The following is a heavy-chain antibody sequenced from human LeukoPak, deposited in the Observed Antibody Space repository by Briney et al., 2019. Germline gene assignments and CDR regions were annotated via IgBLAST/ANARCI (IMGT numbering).Heavy chain of an antibody. D-gene: IGHD2-21*02. CDR3: ARDRRSVVVTAIGAFDI. CDR1: GFTFSDYY. J-gene: IGHJ3*02. V-gene: IGHV3-11*01. Sequence: GGSLRLSCAASGFTFSDYYMSWIRQAPGKGLEWVSYISCSGSTIYYADSVKGRFTISRDNAKNSPYLQMNSLRAEDTAVYYCARDRRSVVVTAIGAFDIWGQGTMVTVSS. CDR2: ISCSGSTI.